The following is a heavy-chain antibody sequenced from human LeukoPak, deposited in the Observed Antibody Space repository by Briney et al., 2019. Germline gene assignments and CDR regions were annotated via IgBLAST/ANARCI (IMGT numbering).Heavy chain of an antibody. Sequence: GGSLRLSCATSGFTFSSYWMSWVRQAPGKGLAWVANIKEDGSEKYYVDSVKGRFTISRDNAKNSLYLQMNSLRAEDTALYYCAKDIERTVAGGGNAFDIWGQGTMVTVSS. J-gene: IGHJ3*02. V-gene: IGHV3-7*03. CDR1: GFTFSSYW. CDR3: AKDIERTVAGGGNAFDI. D-gene: IGHD6-19*01. CDR2: IKEDGSEK.